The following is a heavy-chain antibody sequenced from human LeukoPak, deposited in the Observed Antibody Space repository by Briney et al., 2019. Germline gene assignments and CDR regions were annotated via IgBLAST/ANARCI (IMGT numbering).Heavy chain of an antibody. Sequence: KSGESLKISCQGSGYSFSTHWIGWVRQMPGKGLEWMGIIYPGDSDTRYSPSFQGQVTISADKSISTAYLQWSSLKASDTAMHYCARSYGSGSYSEYWGQGTLVTVSS. CDR2: IYPGDSDT. D-gene: IGHD3-10*01. J-gene: IGHJ4*02. V-gene: IGHV5-51*01. CDR1: GYSFSTHW. CDR3: ARSYGSGSYSEY.